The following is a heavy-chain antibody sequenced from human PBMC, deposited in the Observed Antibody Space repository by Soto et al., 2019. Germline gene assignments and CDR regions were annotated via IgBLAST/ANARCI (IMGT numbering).Heavy chain of an antibody. CDR2: INPNGGST. CDR3: TRGLASGDY. J-gene: IGHJ4*02. V-gene: IGHV1-46*03. Sequence: QVQLVQPGAEVKKPGASVKFSCKASGYIFTNFYIHWVRQAPGQGLEWIGIINPNGGSTNYAQNFQGKGNITRDTYTSTVYMDLSSLRSEDTAVYYCTRGLASGDYWGQGTLITVSS. CDR1: GYIFTNFY. D-gene: IGHD6-6*01.